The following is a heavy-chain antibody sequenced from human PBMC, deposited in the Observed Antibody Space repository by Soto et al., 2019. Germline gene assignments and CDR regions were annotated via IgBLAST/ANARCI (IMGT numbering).Heavy chain of an antibody. V-gene: IGHV3-23*01. D-gene: IGHD3-3*01. CDR3: AKDARTSSIFGVVDNWFDP. CDR1: GFTFSSYA. CDR2: ISGSGGST. J-gene: IGHJ5*02. Sequence: GGSLRLSCAASGFTFSSYAMSWVRQAPGKGLEWVSAISGSGGSTYYADSVKGRFTISRDNSKNTLYLQMNSLRAEDTAVYYCAKDARTSSIFGVVDNWFDPWGQGTLVTVSS.